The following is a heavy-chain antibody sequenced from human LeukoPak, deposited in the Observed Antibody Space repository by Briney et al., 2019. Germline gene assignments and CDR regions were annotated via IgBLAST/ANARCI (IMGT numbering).Heavy chain of an antibody. D-gene: IGHD3-16*01. Sequence: PSETLSLTCAVYGGCFSGYYWTWIRQPPGKGLEWIGEINHSGSTNYNPSLKSRVTISVDTSKNQFSLKLSSVTDADTAVDYCARGVDGAYWGQGTLVTVSS. V-gene: IGHV4-34*01. CDR2: INHSGST. J-gene: IGHJ4*02. CDR1: GGCFSGYY. CDR3: ARGVDGAY.